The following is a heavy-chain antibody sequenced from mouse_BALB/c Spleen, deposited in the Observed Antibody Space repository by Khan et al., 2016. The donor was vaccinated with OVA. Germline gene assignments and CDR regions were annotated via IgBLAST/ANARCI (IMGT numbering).Heavy chain of an antibody. CDR3: ARPPYCSYVMVD. Sequence: QIQLVQSGPELKKPGETVKISCKASGYTFTNYGMNWVKQAPGKGLKWMGWINTYTGEPTYADDFKGRFAFSLETSASTAYLQINNLKNEDTATYFCARPPYCSYVMVDWGQGTSVTVSS. CDR2: INTYTGEP. D-gene: IGHD2-10*01. CDR1: GYTFTNYG. V-gene: IGHV9-3-1*01. J-gene: IGHJ4*01.